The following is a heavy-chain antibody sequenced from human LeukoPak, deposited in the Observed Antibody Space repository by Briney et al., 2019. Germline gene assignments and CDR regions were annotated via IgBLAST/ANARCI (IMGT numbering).Heavy chain of an antibody. CDR1: GFTFSSYA. CDR3: AKDLAGYCSSTSCYAAFDY. J-gene: IGHJ4*02. CDR2: ISGSGGST. Sequence: GGSLRLSCAASGFTFSSYAMSWVRQAPGKGLEWVSAISGSGGSTYYADSVKGRFTISRDNSKNTLYLQMNSLRAEDTAVYYCAKDLAGYCSSTSCYAAFDYWGQGTLATVSS. V-gene: IGHV3-23*01. D-gene: IGHD2-2*01.